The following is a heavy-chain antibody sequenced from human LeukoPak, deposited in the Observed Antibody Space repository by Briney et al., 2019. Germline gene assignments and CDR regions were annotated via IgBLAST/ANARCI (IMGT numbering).Heavy chain of an antibody. V-gene: IGHV3-30*02. J-gene: IGHJ4*02. CDR1: GFTFDNHG. Sequence: GGSLRLSCAASGFTFDNHGMHWVRQAPGKGLEWVTFMRYNGDNKYYAESVKGRFTISRDNSKNTLFLQMNSLRPEDTAVYYCAQGSCSRSNCPIDYWGQGTLVTVSS. CDR3: AQGSCSRSNCPIDY. D-gene: IGHD2-2*01. CDR2: MRYNGDNK.